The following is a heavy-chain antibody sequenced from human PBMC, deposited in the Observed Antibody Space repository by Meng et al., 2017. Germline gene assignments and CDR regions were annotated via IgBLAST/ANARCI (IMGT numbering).Heavy chain of an antibody. V-gene: IGHV2-5*02. D-gene: IGHD7-27*01. CDR3: AHRSSAWAFDS. Sequence: ITLKASGPTLVKPAPTFTLTCNFYGFPFSTGGVGVGWIRQPPGKDLEWLALIYWDDDTRYSPSLKSSLRITEDTSKNQVILTMTNMDPVDTATYYCAHRSSAWAFDSWGQGTLVTVSS. CDR1: GFPFSTGGVG. J-gene: IGHJ4*02. CDR2: IYWDDDT.